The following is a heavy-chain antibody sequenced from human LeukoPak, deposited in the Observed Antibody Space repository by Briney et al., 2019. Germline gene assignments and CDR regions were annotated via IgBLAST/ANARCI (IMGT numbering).Heavy chain of an antibody. V-gene: IGHV4-30-4*01. D-gene: IGHD3-3*01. CDR2: IYYSGST. J-gene: IGHJ6*02. Sequence: SETLSLTCTVSGGSISSSDYYWSWIRQPPGKGLEWIGYIYYSGSTYYNPSLKSRVTISVDTSKNQFSLKLSSVTAADTAVYYCARGGYDFWSGYYIPSYYYGMDVWGQGTTVTVSS. CDR1: GGSISSSDYY. CDR3: ARGGYDFWSGYYIPSYYYGMDV.